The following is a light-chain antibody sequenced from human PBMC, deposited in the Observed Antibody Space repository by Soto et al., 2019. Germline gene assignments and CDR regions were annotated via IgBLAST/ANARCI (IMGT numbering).Light chain of an antibody. CDR3: QQYESAPLT. CDR2: GAS. CDR1: QSVSSTY. Sequence: EIVLTQSPGTLSLSPGERATLSCRASQSVSSTYLDWYQQKPGQAPRLLIYGASSRATGIPDRFSGSGSGTDFTLNISRLEPEDFAVYYCQQYESAPLTFGGGTKVEIK. V-gene: IGKV3-20*01. J-gene: IGKJ4*01.